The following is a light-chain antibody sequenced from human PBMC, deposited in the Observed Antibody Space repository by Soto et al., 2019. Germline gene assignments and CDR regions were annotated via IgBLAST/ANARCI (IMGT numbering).Light chain of an antibody. J-gene: IGKJ1*01. CDR1: QTIRNW. V-gene: IGKV1-5*01. Sequence: DIQMTQSPSTLSASVGDRVTITCRASQTIRNWLAWYQQKPGNAPKLLIYDASSLEGGVPSRFSGGGSGTEFTLTINSLQPDDFATYYCQQYNIYSPTWTFGQGTKVEIK. CDR3: QQYNIYSPTWT. CDR2: DAS.